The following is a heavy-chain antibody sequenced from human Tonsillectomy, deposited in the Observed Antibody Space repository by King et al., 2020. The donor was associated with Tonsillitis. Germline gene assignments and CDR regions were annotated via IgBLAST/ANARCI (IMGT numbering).Heavy chain of an antibody. V-gene: IGHV3-23*04. CDR3: AKGVDIVATGQGWFAY. J-gene: IGHJ4*02. CDR1: GFTFSSYA. CDR2: ISGSCGST. Sequence: VQLVESGGGLVQPGGSLRLSCAASGFTFSSYAMSWVRQAPGKGLAWVSAISGSCGSTYYADSVKGRFTISRDNSKNTLYLQMNSLRAEDTAVYYCAKGVDIVATGQGWFAYWGQGTLVTVSS. D-gene: IGHD5-12*01.